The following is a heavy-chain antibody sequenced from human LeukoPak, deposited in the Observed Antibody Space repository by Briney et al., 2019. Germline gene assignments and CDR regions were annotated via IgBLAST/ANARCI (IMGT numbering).Heavy chain of an antibody. CDR1: GFTFSTYL. D-gene: IGHD2-15*01. CDR2: IKQDGSEK. V-gene: IGHV3-7*04. Sequence: GGSLRLSCAASGFTFSTYLMSWVRQAPGKGLECVANIKQDGSEKYYLDSVKGRFTISRDNAKNSLYLQMNSLRAEDTAVYYCARGCSGGAFDIWGQGTMVTVSS. CDR3: ARGCSGGAFDI. J-gene: IGHJ3*02.